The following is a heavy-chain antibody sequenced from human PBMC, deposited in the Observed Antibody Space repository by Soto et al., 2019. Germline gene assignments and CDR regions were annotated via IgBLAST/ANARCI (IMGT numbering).Heavy chain of an antibody. V-gene: IGHV3-48*02. CDR2: ISSSSSTI. D-gene: IGHD2-15*01. J-gene: IGHJ4*02. CDR1: GFTFSSYS. Sequence: EVQLVESGGGLVQPGGSLRLSCAASGFTFSSYSMNWVRQAPGKGLEWVSYISSSSSTISYADSVKGRFTISRDNAKNSLYLQMNSLRDEDTAVYYCARVDCSGGSCYPGRGYYFDYWGQGTLVTVSS. CDR3: ARVDCSGGSCYPGRGYYFDY.